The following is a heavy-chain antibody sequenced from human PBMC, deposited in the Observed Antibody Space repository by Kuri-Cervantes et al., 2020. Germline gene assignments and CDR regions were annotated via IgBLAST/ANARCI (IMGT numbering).Heavy chain of an antibody. CDR2: ISSGSSYI. J-gene: IGHJ4*02. CDR3: AKELVGYSYGTYYFDY. D-gene: IGHD5-18*01. V-gene: IGHV3-21*04. CDR1: GFTFSNFW. Sequence: GESLKISCAASGFTFSNFWMYWVRQDPGKGLEWVSSISSGSSYIYYADSVKGRFTISRDNAKNSLYLQMNSLRAEDTALYYCAKELVGYSYGTYYFDYWGQGTLVTVSS.